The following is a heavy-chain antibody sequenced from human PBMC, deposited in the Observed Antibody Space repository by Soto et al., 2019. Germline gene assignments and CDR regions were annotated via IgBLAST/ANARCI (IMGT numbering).Heavy chain of an antibody. Sequence: QVQLVQSGVEVKKPGASVKVSCKASGYTFTSYGISWARQAPGQGLERIGWISAYNGNTNYAQKLQGRVTMTTDTSTSTVYMELRSLRSDDTAVYYCARDSQYRRPGEYYYGMDVWGQGTTVTVSS. CDR3: ARDSQYRRPGEYYYGMDV. J-gene: IGHJ6*02. V-gene: IGHV1-18*01. CDR2: ISAYNGNT. CDR1: GYTFTSYG. D-gene: IGHD4-17*01.